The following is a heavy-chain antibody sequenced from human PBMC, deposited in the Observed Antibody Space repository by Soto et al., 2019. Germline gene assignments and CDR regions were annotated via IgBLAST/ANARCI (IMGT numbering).Heavy chain of an antibody. CDR3: ARDYFDSSDYTTNWFDP. D-gene: IGHD3-22*01. J-gene: IGHJ5*02. Sequence: SETLSLTCTVSGGSISSYSWSWIRQPPGKGLEWIGYIYYSGSTNYNPSLKSRVTISVDTSKNQFSLKLTSVTAADTALYYCARDYFDSSDYTTNWFDPWGQGALVTVSS. V-gene: IGHV4-59*08. CDR1: GGSISSYS. CDR2: IYYSGST.